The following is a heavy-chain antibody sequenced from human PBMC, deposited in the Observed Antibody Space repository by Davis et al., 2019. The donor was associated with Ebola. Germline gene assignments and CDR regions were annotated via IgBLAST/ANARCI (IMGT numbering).Heavy chain of an antibody. CDR1: GFTVSSNY. Sequence: PGGSLRLSCAASGFTVSSNYMSWVRQAPGKGLEWVSYISSIVSTIYYADSVKGRFTISRDKAKNSLYLQRNSLRAEDTAVYYCARDRGRMVDVDVWGKGTTVTVSS. J-gene: IGHJ6*04. D-gene: IGHD2-8*01. V-gene: IGHV3-11*01. CDR2: ISSIVSTI. CDR3: ARDRGRMVDVDV.